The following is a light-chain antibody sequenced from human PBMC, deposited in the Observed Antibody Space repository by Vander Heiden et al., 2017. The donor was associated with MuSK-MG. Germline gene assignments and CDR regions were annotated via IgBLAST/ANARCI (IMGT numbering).Light chain of an antibody. CDR2: EVS. CDR3: CSSAGSGTLV. J-gene: IGLJ3*02. CDR1: SSDIGSYNL. V-gene: IGLV2-23*02. Sequence: QSALTQPASVSGSPGQSIAISCTGSSSDIGSYNLVSWYQQHPGKAPKLIIYEVSRRPSGVSNLFSGSKSGNAAALTISGLQAEDEADYYCCSSAGSGTLVFGGGTKLTVL.